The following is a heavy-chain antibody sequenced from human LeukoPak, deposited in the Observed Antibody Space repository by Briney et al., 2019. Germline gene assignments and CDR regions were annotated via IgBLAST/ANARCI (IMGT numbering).Heavy chain of an antibody. J-gene: IGHJ6*03. D-gene: IGHD2-2*02. CDR1: GGSISSYY. Sequence: SETLSLTCTVSGGSISSYYWSWIRQPAGKGLEWIGRIYTSGSTNYNPSLKSRVPMSVDTSKNQFSLKLSSVTAADTAVYYCARDATGYCSSTSCYISPVGYYYYYMDVWGKGTTVTVSS. CDR2: IYTSGST. CDR3: ARDATGYCSSTSCYISPVGYYYYYMDV. V-gene: IGHV4-4*07.